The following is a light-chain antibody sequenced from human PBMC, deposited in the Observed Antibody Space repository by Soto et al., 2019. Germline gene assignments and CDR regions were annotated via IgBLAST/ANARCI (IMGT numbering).Light chain of an antibody. CDR2: AAS. CDR1: QSISSW. V-gene: IGKV1-39*01. CDR3: AQSYCTPRT. J-gene: IGKJ1*01. Sequence: DNDMTHAASSQCADVGGRGTITRRASQSISSWLAWYQQKPGKAPKLLIYAASSLQSGVPSRFSGSGSGTDFTLTISSLQPEDFATYYCAQSYCTPRTFGQGTKVDIK.